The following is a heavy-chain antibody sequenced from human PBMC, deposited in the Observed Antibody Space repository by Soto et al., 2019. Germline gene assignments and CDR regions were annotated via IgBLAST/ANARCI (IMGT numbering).Heavy chain of an antibody. CDR3: TRGVVYGSGSYGFDY. CDR1: GFTFGHYA. CDR2: IRSKAYGGTT. J-gene: IGHJ4*02. V-gene: IGHV3-49*03. D-gene: IGHD3-10*01. Sequence: GGSLRLSCTATGFTFGHYAMSWFRQASGKGQEWVGFIRSKAYGGTTEYAASVKGRFTISRDDCKSIAYLQMNSLKTEDTAVYYCTRGVVYGSGSYGFDYWGQGT.